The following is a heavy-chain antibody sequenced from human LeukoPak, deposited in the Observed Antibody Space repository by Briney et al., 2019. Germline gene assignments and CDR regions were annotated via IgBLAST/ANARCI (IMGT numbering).Heavy chain of an antibody. Sequence: SETLSLTCTVSGGSISSSSYYWGWIRQPPGKGLEWIGSIYYSGSTYYNPSLKSRVTISVDTSKNQFSLKLSSVTAADTAVYYCARGVVTMIVVVMFDYWGQGTLVTVSS. CDR3: ARGVVTMIVVVMFDY. V-gene: IGHV4-39*07. J-gene: IGHJ4*02. D-gene: IGHD3-22*01. CDR1: GGSISSSSYY. CDR2: IYYSGST.